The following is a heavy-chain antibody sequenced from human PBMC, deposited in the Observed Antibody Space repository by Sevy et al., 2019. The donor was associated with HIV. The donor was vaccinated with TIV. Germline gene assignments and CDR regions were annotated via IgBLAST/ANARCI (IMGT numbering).Heavy chain of an antibody. CDR3: AKDLDYDILTGYSRNYYGMDV. J-gene: IGHJ6*02. CDR1: GFTFSSYA. V-gene: IGHV3-23*01. D-gene: IGHD3-9*01. Sequence: GGSLRLSCAASGFTFSSYAMSWVRQAPGKGLEWVSAISGSGGSTYYADSVKGRFTISRDNSKNTLYLQMNSLRAEDTAVYYCAKDLDYDILTGYSRNYYGMDVWGQWTTVTVSS. CDR2: ISGSGGST.